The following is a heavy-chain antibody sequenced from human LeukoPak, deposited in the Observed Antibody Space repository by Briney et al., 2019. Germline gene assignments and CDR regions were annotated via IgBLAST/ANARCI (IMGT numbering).Heavy chain of an antibody. J-gene: IGHJ4*02. CDR1: GFTFSSYA. Sequence: GGSLRLSCAASGFTFSSYAMHWVRQAPGKGLEWVAVTSYDGSNKYYADSVKGRFTISRDNSKNTLYLQMNSLRAEDTAVYYCARMYGEADYYDSSGFDYWGQGTLVTVSS. D-gene: IGHD3-22*01. CDR2: TSYDGSNK. V-gene: IGHV3-30*01. CDR3: ARMYGEADYYDSSGFDY.